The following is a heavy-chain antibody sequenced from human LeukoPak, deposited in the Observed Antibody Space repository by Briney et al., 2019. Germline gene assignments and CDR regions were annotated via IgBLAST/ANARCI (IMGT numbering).Heavy chain of an antibody. J-gene: IGHJ6*03. CDR3: AKALEDCSGGGCFSGCMDV. V-gene: IGHV3-33*03. D-gene: IGHD2-15*01. Sequence: PGRSLRLSCTASGCTFSSYAMHWVRQAPGKGLERVAIMRADGSKTYSTDSVKGRFTISRDNSKSTVYLQMNSLGAEDTAVYYCAKALEDCSGGGCFSGCMDVWGEGTTVIVSS. CDR2: MRADGSKT. CDR1: GCTFSSYA.